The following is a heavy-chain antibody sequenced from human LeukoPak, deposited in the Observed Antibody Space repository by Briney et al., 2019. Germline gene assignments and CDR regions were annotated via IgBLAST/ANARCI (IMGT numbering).Heavy chain of an antibody. V-gene: IGHV3-74*01. Sequence: GGSLRLSCTASGFTFSAYWMHWVRQAPGKGLVWVSRIRGDGSMTNYADSVKGRFTISRDNAKNTLYLQMNSLRLEDTAVYYCARENLAAAADYWGQGTVVTVSS. J-gene: IGHJ4*02. CDR3: ARENLAAAADY. D-gene: IGHD6-25*01. CDR2: IRGDGSMT. CDR1: GFTFSAYW.